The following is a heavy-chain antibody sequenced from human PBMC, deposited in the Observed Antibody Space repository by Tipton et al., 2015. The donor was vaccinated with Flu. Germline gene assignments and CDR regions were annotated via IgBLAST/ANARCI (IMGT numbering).Heavy chain of an antibody. V-gene: IGHV4-39*07. J-gene: IGHJ5*02. CDR3: ARGNWNSNYDNWFDP. CDR1: GASVNIKNSY. D-gene: IGHD1-1*01. Sequence: TLSLTCTVSGASVNIKNSYWVWIRKSLGRGLEWIGTIYNTGLTNYNPSLKSRVTVSLDMSKNQFSLNVSLVTAADTATYFCARGNWNSNYDNWFDPWGQGTPVTVPS. CDR2: IYNTGLT.